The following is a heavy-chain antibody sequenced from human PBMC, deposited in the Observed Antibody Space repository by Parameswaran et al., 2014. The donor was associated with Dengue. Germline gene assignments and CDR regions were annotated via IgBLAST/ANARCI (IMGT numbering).Heavy chain of an antibody. CDR3: AKGGIGVTTDY. D-gene: IGHD4-17*01. Sequence: VRQAPGKGLEWVSAISGSGGSTYYADSVKGRFTISRDNSKNTLYLQMNSLRAEDTAVYYCAKGGIGVTTDYWGQGTLVTVSS. J-gene: IGHJ4*02. CDR2: ISGSGGST. V-gene: IGHV3-23*01.